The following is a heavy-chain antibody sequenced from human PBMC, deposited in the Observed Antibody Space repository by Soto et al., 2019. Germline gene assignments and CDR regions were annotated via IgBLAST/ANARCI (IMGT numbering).Heavy chain of an antibody. J-gene: IGHJ2*01. Sequence: SETLSLTCAVYGESVSGYDWSWIRQPPGKGLEWIGRINHSGSTNYNPSLKSRVTVSIDTSKNQFSLKLSSVTAADTAVYYCARWEYAEVDLTHWYFELWGRGSLVPGSS. CDR2: INHSGST. V-gene: IGHV4-34*01. D-gene: IGHD1-26*01. CDR3: ARWEYAEVDLTHWYFEL. CDR1: GESVSGYD.